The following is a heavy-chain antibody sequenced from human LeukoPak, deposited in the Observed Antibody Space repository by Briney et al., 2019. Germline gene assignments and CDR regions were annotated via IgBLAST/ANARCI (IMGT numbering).Heavy chain of an antibody. Sequence: GESLKISCKGSGYSFTSYWIGWVRQMPGKGLEWMGIIYPGDSDTRYSPSFQGQVTISADKSISTAYLQWSSLKASDTAMYYCARRLPYHVGIVATPKNWFDPWGQGTLVTVSS. CDR1: GYSFTSYW. J-gene: IGHJ5*02. V-gene: IGHV5-51*01. CDR3: ARRLPYHVGIVATPKNWFDP. CDR2: IYPGDSDT. D-gene: IGHD5-12*01.